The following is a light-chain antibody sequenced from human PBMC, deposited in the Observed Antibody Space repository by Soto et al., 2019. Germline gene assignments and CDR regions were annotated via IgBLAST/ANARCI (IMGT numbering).Light chain of an antibody. J-gene: IGKJ4*01. V-gene: IGKV3-11*01. Sequence: EIVLTQSPDTLSLSPGESATLSCRASQSVSRYLAWYQQKPGQTPRLLIYDASNRAAGIPARFSGSGSGTDSTLTISSLEPEDFAVYYCQQRSNWPLTFGGGTTVDIK. CDR1: QSVSRY. CDR3: QQRSNWPLT. CDR2: DAS.